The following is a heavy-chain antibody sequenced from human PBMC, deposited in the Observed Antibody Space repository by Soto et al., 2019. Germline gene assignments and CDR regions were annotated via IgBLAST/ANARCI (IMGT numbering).Heavy chain of an antibody. Sequence: GGSLRLSCAASGFTFSSYGMHWVRQAPGKGLEWVAVIWYDGSNKYYADSVKGRFTISRDYSKNTLYLQMNSLRAEDTAVYYCARDGTPPPPFGVVRGYMDVWGKGTTVTVSS. J-gene: IGHJ6*03. CDR3: ARDGTPPPPFGVVRGYMDV. CDR2: IWYDGSNK. V-gene: IGHV3-33*01. CDR1: GFTFSSYG. D-gene: IGHD3-3*01.